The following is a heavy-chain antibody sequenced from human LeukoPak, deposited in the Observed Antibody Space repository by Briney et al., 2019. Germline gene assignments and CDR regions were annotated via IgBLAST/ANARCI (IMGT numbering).Heavy chain of an antibody. CDR3: ARFGYYDSSGYYYVYYFDY. V-gene: IGHV3-53*01. CDR1: GFTVSSNY. J-gene: IGHJ4*02. D-gene: IGHD3-22*01. CDR2: IYSGGST. Sequence: GGSLRLSCAASGFTVSSNYMSWVRQAPGKGLEWVSVIYSGGSTYYANSVKGRFTISRDNSKNTLYLQMNSLRAEDTAVYYCARFGYYDSSGYYYVYYFDYWGQGTLVTVSS.